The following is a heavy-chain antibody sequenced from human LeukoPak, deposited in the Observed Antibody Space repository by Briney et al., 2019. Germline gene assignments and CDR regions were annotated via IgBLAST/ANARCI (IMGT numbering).Heavy chain of an antibody. J-gene: IGHJ4*02. CDR1: GYTFTSYG. V-gene: IGHV1-18*04. CDR2: ISAYNGNT. Sequence: ATVKVSCKASGYTFTSYGISWVRQAPGQGLERMGWISAYNGNTHYAQKLQGRVTMTTDTSTSTAYMELRSLRSDDTAVYYCARDGALGPAGYCSSTSCRSGGIDYWGQGTLVTVSS. D-gene: IGHD2-2*01. CDR3: ARDGALGPAGYCSSTSCRSGGIDY.